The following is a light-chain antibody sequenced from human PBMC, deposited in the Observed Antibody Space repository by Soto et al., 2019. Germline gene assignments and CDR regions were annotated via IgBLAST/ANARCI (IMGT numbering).Light chain of an antibody. Sequence: EIAMTQSPGTLSLSPGERATLSCRASQSVCSNYLAWDQQSPGQAPRLLIYGASSRATGTPDRFSGSGSGTDFTLTISRLEPEYFAEYHCPQYGSSALTFGGGTKVEIK. CDR1: QSVCSNY. J-gene: IGKJ4*01. CDR3: PQYGSSALT. V-gene: IGKV3-20*01. CDR2: GAS.